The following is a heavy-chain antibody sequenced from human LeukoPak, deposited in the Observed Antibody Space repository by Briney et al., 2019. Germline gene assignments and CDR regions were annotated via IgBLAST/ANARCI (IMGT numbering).Heavy chain of an antibody. CDR1: GHSFTNYW. Sequence: GESLKISCKVSGHSFTNYWIGWVRQMPGKGLEWMGIIYPGDSDTRYSPSFQGQVTISADKSISTAYLQWNSLKASDTAIYYCARGGYYDSESYYLNYWGQGTLVTVSS. J-gene: IGHJ4*02. CDR2: IYPGDSDT. D-gene: IGHD3-10*01. V-gene: IGHV5-51*01. CDR3: ARGGYYDSESYYLNY.